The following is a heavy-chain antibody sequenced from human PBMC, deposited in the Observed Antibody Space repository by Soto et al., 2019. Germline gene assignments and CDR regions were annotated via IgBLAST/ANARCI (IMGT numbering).Heavy chain of an antibody. CDR3: ARDQRGDYGDPTRVKAFDI. J-gene: IGHJ3*02. V-gene: IGHV1-3*01. CDR2: INAGNGNT. CDR1: GYTFTSYA. Sequence: VASVKVSCKASGYTFTSYAMHWVRQAPGQRLEWMGWINAGNGNTKYSQKFQGRVTITRDTSASTAYMELSSLRSEDTAVYYCARDQRGDYGDPTRVKAFDIWGQGTMVTVSS. D-gene: IGHD4-17*01.